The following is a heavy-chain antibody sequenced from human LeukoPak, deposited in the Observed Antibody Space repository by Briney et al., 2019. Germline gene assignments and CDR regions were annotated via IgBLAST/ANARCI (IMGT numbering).Heavy chain of an antibody. CDR1: GITLSNYD. CDR2: ISGSGGGT. D-gene: IGHD3-10*01. V-gene: IGHV3-23*01. J-gene: IGHJ4*02. CDR3: AKRGVVIRVILVGFHKEAYYFDS. Sequence: GGSLRVSCAVSGITLSNYDMSWVRQAPGKGLEWVAGISGSGGGTNYADSVKGRFTISRDNPKNTLYLQMNSLRAEDTAVYFCAKRGVVIRVILVGFHKEAYYFDSWGQGALVTVSS.